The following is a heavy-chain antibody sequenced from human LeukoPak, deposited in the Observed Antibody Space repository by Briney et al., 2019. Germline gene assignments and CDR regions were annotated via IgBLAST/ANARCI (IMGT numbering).Heavy chain of an antibody. J-gene: IGHJ4*02. D-gene: IGHD3-16*01. CDR3: AKDKIWGEDYFDY. Sequence: PGGSLRLSCAASGFTFSSYAMHWVRQAPGKGLEWVAVISYDGSNKYYADSVKGRFTMSRDNSKNTLFLQMDSLRVEDTAVYYCAKDKIWGEDYFDYWGQGTLVTVSS. CDR1: GFTFSSYA. V-gene: IGHV3-30-3*01. CDR2: ISYDGSNK.